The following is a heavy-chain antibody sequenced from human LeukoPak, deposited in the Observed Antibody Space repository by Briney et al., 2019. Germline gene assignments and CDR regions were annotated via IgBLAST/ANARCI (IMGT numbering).Heavy chain of an antibody. Sequence: SETLSLTCTVSGGSISSYYWSWIRQPPGKGLEWIGSIYYSGSTYYNPSLKSRVTISVDTSKNQFSLKLSSVTAADTAVYYCARDDGGLLWFGEPSNWGQGTLVTVSS. D-gene: IGHD3-10*01. J-gene: IGHJ4*02. V-gene: IGHV4-59*12. CDR1: GGSISSYY. CDR2: IYYSGST. CDR3: ARDDGGLLWFGEPSN.